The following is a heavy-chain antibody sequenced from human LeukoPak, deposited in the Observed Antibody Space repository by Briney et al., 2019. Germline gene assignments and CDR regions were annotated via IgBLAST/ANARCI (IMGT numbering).Heavy chain of an antibody. CDR2: IIPIFGTA. J-gene: IGHJ4*02. Sequence: SVKVSCKSSGCTFSSYAISWVRQAHGQGLEWMGGIIPIFGTANYAQKFQGRVTITADESTSTAYMELSSLRSEDTAVYYCATGDYHFDYWGQGTLVTVSS. CDR1: GCTFSSYA. V-gene: IGHV1-69*01. D-gene: IGHD4-17*01. CDR3: ATGDYHFDY.